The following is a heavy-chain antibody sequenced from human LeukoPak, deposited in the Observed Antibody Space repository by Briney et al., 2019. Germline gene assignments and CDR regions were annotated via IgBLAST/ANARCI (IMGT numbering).Heavy chain of an antibody. CDR2: MYTGGTT. CDR3: AKDRDFLSGYYDFDH. V-gene: IGHV3-53*01. Sequence: GGSLRLSCAASGFSVSGTHMSWVRQAPGKGLEWVSAMYTGGTTYYAASVKGRSTISRDNYKNMLYLQVNSLRAEDTAVYYCAKDRDFLSGYYDFDHWGQGTLVTVSS. J-gene: IGHJ4*02. CDR1: GFSVSGTH. D-gene: IGHD3-3*01.